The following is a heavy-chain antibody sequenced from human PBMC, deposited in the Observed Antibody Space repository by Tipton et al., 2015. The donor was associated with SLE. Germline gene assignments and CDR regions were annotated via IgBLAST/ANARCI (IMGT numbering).Heavy chain of an antibody. CDR3: ARVPLSPEVIRDV. D-gene: IGHD2/OR15-2a*01. CDR1: GYTFTTYF. Sequence: QVQLVQSGAEVKRPGASVKVSCKASGYTFTTYFIHWLRQAPGQGLEWMGIINPRRGSTRYAQNFQDRLTMTRDTSTSTVYMTLSSLRSEDTAVYYCARVPLSPEVIRDVWGQGTTVTVSS. V-gene: IGHV1-46*01. J-gene: IGHJ6*02. CDR2: INPRRGST.